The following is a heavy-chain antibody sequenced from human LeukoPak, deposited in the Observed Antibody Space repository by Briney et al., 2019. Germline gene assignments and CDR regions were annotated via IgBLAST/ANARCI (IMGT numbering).Heavy chain of an antibody. D-gene: IGHD1-26*01. CDR1: GGSISSYY. V-gene: IGHV4-59*08. J-gene: IGHJ3*02. Sequence: PSETLSLTCTVSGGSISSYYWSWIRQPPGKGLEWIGYVYYKSRVTMSVDTSKNQFSLKLSSVTAADTAIYYCARHYYGGSGAFDIWAQGKMVPVS. CDR2: VY. CDR3: ARHYYGGSGAFDI.